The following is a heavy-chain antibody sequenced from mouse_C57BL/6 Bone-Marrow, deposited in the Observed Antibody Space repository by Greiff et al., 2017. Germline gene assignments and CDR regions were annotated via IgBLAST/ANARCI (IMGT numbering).Heavy chain of an antibody. J-gene: IGHJ3*01. CDR2: IYPGDGDT. V-gene: IGHV1-82*01. Sequence: LRGSEPGRVRPGASGRFSGKASAYALGSPWRNGVKQRPGKGLGGVGRIYPGDGDTNYNGKLKGKATLTADKSSSTAYMQLSSLTSEDSAVYFCARFAYWGQGTLVTVSA. CDR1: AYALGSPW. CDR3: ARFAY.